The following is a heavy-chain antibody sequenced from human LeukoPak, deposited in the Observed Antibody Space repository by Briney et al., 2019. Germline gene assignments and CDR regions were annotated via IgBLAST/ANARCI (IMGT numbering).Heavy chain of an antibody. D-gene: IGHD6-19*01. J-gene: IGHJ3*02. CDR2: IYYSGIT. V-gene: IGHV4-59*01. Sequence: PSETLSLTCTVSGGSIRGYYWSWIRQPPGKGLEYIGYIYYSGITNYNPSLKSRVTISVDTSKNQFSLRLNSVTAVDTAMYYCARGFDSSSGWYPAFDIWGHGTMGTVSS. CDR3: ARGFDSSSGWYPAFDI. CDR1: GGSIRGYY.